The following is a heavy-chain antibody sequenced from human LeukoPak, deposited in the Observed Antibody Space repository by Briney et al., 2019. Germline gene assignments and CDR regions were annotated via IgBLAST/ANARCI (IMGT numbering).Heavy chain of an antibody. CDR3: ARQQLLKYDTFDV. CDR1: GGSISNHY. Sequence: SETLSLTCTVSGGSISNHYWSWIQQPPGKGLEWIGNIYYSGSTDYNPSLKSRVTMSVDTSKKQFSLTLTSVTAADAAVYYCARQQLLKYDTFDVWGQGTTVTVSS. J-gene: IGHJ3*01. V-gene: IGHV4-59*11. CDR2: IYYSGST. D-gene: IGHD4-4*01.